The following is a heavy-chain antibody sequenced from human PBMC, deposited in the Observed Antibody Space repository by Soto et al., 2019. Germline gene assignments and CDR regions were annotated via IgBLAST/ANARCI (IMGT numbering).Heavy chain of an antibody. CDR1: GVTFSSYA. J-gene: IGHJ4*02. Sequence: QVQLVQSGAEVKKPGSSVKVSCKASGVTFSSYAISWVRQAPGQGLEWMGGIIPIFGTANYAQKFQGRVTITADESTSTAYMELSSLRSEDTAVYYCASTGYSSSWSAGAFDYWGQGTLVTVSS. D-gene: IGHD6-13*01. CDR2: IIPIFGTA. V-gene: IGHV1-69*01. CDR3: ASTGYSSSWSAGAFDY.